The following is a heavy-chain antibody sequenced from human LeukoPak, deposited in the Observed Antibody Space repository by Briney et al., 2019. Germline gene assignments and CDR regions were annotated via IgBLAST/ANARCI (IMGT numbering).Heavy chain of an antibody. V-gene: IGHV3-33*01. CDR3: ARASSPYDSSGYYYFDY. J-gene: IGHJ4*02. Sequence: PGRSLRLSCAASGFTFSSYGMHWVRQAPGKGLEWVAVIWYDGSNKYYADSVKGRFNISRDNSKNTLYLQMNSLRAEDTAVYYCARASSPYDSSGYYYFDYWGQGTLITASS. D-gene: IGHD3-22*01. CDR2: IWYDGSNK. CDR1: GFTFSSYG.